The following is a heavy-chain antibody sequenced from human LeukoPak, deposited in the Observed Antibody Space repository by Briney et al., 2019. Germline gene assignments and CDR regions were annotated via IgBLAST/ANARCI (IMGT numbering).Heavy chain of an antibody. V-gene: IGHV3-7*03. Sequence: GGSLRLSCAASGFTFSNYWMTWVRQAPGKGLEWVANIKHDGSEDYYLDSVKGRFTISRDNAKSSMWLQMNSLRVDDTAVYYCARDVNWDLLFSHWGQGTLVTVSS. D-gene: IGHD1-26*01. CDR3: ARDVNWDLLFSH. CDR2: IKHDGSED. CDR1: GFTFSNYW. J-gene: IGHJ4*02.